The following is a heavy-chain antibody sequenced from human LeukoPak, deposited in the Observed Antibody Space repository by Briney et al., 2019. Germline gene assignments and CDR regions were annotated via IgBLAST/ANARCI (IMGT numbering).Heavy chain of an antibody. CDR3: ARVLDSTLDY. V-gene: IGHV3-21*01. Sequence: GGSLRLSCAASGFTFSSYGMNWVRQAPGKGLEWVSSISSDGSYIYYADSVKGRFTISRDNAKNTLYLQMNSLRAEDTAVYYCARVLDSTLDYWGQGTLVTVSS. J-gene: IGHJ4*02. CDR2: ISSDGSYI. D-gene: IGHD2-2*01. CDR1: GFTFSSYG.